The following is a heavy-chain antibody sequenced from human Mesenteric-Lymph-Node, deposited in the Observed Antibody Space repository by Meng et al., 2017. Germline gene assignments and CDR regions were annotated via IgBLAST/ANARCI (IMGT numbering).Heavy chain of an antibody. D-gene: IGHD4-17*01. CDR3: ARSRGDYGDYWYFDL. CDR2: FNTDGTVT. J-gene: IGHJ2*01. Sequence: GESLKISCAASGFTLSVYWMHWVRQAPGKGLVWVSRFNTDGTVTNYADPVKGRFTISRDTAKNTLYLQMNSLRVEDTAVYYCARSRGDYGDYWYFDLWGRGTLVTVSS. CDR1: GFTLSVYW. V-gene: IGHV3-74*01.